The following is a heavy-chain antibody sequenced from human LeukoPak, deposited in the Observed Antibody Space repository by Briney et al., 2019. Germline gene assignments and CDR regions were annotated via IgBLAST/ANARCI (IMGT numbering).Heavy chain of an antibody. Sequence: GGSLRLSCAASGFTLRSYTMNWVRQAPGKGLEWVSSIGISSNKIYYADSVKGRFIISRDNAKNSVYLQMNSLRAEDTAVYYCARDLQLVGATNIVDYWGQGTLVTVSS. J-gene: IGHJ4*02. CDR1: GFTLRSYT. D-gene: IGHD1-26*01. CDR2: IGISSNKI. V-gene: IGHV3-21*01. CDR3: ARDLQLVGATNIVDY.